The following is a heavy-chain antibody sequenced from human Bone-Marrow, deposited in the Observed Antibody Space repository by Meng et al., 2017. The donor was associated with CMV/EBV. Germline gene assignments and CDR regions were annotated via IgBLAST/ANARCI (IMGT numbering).Heavy chain of an antibody. CDR2: FSWNSGSI. J-gene: IGHJ3*02. D-gene: IGHD1-1*01. V-gene: IGHV3-9*01. CDR3: ARDHGESIATGDASAFAI. Sequence: GGSRRSSGAAPGFTFDDYAMHGVRQAPGKGLEWVSGFSWNSGSIGYADSVKGRFTISRDNAKNSLYLQMNSLRAEDTAVYYCARDHGESIATGDASAFAIWGQGTMVTV. CDR1: GFTFDDYA.